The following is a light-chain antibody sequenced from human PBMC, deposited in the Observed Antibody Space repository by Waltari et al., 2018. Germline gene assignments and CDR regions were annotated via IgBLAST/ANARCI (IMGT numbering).Light chain of an antibody. Sequence: RAPKLIIYDASTRPSGTSDRFSGSKSGNTASLTISGLQAEDEADYYCSSYTTSRTWVFGGGTKLTAL. V-gene: IGLV2-14*02. CDR3: SSYTTSRTWV. CDR2: DAS. J-gene: IGLJ3*02.